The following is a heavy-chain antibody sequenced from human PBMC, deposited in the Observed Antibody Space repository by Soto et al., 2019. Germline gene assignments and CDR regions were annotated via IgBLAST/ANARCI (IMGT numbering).Heavy chain of an antibody. CDR2: IDRSGRGP. Sequence: GASVKVSCKASGYTFTSHFVHWLRKAPGQGLEWMGMIDRSGRGPNYAQKFQGRVTMTRDTSTSTVYVEVSSLRFEDTAIYYCARDSRDSSGKLDYWGQGTLVTVSS. J-gene: IGHJ4*02. V-gene: IGHV1-46*01. CDR1: GYTFTSHF. CDR3: ARDSRDSSGKLDY. D-gene: IGHD3-22*01.